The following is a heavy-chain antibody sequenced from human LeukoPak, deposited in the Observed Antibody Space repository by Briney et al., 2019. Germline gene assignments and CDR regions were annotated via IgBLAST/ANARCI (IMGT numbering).Heavy chain of an antibody. CDR3: ARDDGSSGYYYRIWFDP. V-gene: IGHV1-69*05. D-gene: IGHD3-22*01. CDR2: IIPIFGTA. CDR1: GGTFSSYA. J-gene: IGHJ5*02. Sequence: SVKVSCKASGGTFSSYAISWVRQAPGQGLEWMGGIIPIFGTANYAQKFQGRVTITTDESTSTAYMELSSLRSEDTAVYYCARDDGSSGYYYRIWFDPWGQGTLVTVSS.